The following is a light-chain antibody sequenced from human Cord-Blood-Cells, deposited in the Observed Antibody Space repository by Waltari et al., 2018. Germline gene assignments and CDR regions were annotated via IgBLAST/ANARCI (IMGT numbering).Light chain of an antibody. CDR1: QDISNY. Sequence: DIQMTQSPYSLSAYVGDRVTITCQASQDISNYLNWYQQKPGKAPKLLIYDASNLETGVPSRFSGSGSGTDFTFTISSLHPEDIATYYCQQYDNLPYTFGQGTKLEIK. CDR3: QQYDNLPYT. CDR2: DAS. V-gene: IGKV1-33*01. J-gene: IGKJ2*01.